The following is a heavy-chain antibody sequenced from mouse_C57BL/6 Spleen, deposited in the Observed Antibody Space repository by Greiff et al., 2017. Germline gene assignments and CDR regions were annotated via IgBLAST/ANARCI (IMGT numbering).Heavy chain of an antibody. V-gene: IGHV3-6*01. CDR2: ISYDGSN. CDR1: GYSITSGYY. J-gene: IGHJ2*01. Sequence: DVKLQESGPGLVKPSQSLSLTCSVTGYSITSGYYWNWIRQFPGNKLEWMGYISYDGSNNYNPSLKNRISITRDTSKNQFFLKLNSVTTEDTATYYCARDSWDHFDYWGQGTTLTVSS. CDR3: ARDSWDHFDY. D-gene: IGHD4-1*01.